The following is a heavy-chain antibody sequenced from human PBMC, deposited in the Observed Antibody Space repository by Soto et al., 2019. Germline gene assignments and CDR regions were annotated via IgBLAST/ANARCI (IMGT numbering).Heavy chain of an antibody. V-gene: IGHV1-69*06. J-gene: IGHJ4*02. CDR2: IIPIFGTA. Sequence: QVQLVQSGAEVKKPGSSVKVSCKASGGTFSSYAISWVRQAPGQGLEWMGGIIPIFGTANSAQKFQGRVTITADKSTSTAYMELSSLRSEDTAVYYCARETYYYDSSGPTFDYWGQGTLVTVSS. CDR3: ARETYYYDSSGPTFDY. CDR1: GGTFSSYA. D-gene: IGHD3-22*01.